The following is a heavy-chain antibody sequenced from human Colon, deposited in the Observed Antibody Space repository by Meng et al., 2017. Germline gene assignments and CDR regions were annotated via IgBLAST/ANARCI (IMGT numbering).Heavy chain of an antibody. CDR1: GDSITNHNW. D-gene: IGHD3-10*01. CDR2: ISYRGIS. CDR3: LRGSGGSV. J-gene: IGHJ1*01. V-gene: IGHV4-28*03. Sequence: QVQLRESGPALVKPSETLSLTCAVSGDSITNHNWWAWVRQPPGKGLEWIGYISYRGISHYNPSLKSRLTTSIDTSTNQFSLKLTSVTAADTAVYHCLRGSGGSVWGQGTLVTVSS.